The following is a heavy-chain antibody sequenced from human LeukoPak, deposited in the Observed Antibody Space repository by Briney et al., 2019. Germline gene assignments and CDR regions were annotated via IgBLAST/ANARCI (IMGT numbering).Heavy chain of an antibody. V-gene: IGHV1-18*01. CDR3: ARDPKTTVLRYFDWLSYRGGAFDI. Sequence: GASVKVSCKASGYTFTSYGISWVRQAPGQGLEWMGWISAYNGSTNYAQKLQGRVTMTTDTSTSTAYMELRSLRSDDTAVYYCARDPKTTVLRYFDWLSYRGGAFDIWGQGTMVTVSS. J-gene: IGHJ3*02. D-gene: IGHD3-9*01. CDR2: ISAYNGST. CDR1: GYTFTSYG.